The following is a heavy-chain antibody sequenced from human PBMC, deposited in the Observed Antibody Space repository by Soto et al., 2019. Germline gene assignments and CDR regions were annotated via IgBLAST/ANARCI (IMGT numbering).Heavy chain of an antibody. D-gene: IGHD3-22*01. V-gene: IGHV3-30*18. J-gene: IGHJ4*02. CDR2: ISYDGSNK. Sequence: GGSLRLSCAASGFTFSSYGMHWVRQAPGKGLEWVAVISYDGSNKYYADSVKGRFTISRDNSKNTLYLQMNSLRAEDTAVYYCAKFPPYYYDSSGYLYWGQGTLVTV. CDR3: AKFPPYYYDSSGYLY. CDR1: GFTFSSYG.